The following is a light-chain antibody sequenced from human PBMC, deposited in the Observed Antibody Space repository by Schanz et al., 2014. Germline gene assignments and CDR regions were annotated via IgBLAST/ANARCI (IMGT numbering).Light chain of an antibody. CDR3: QQRANWPRT. Sequence: EIVLTQSPGTLSLSPGERATLSCRASQSVSSTYLAWYQQRPGQAPSLLIYDASNRATGIPARFSGSGSGTDFTLTIDSLEPEDFAVYFCQQRANWPRTFGQGTQVEIK. CDR2: DAS. J-gene: IGKJ1*01. CDR1: QSVSSTY. V-gene: IGKV3-11*01.